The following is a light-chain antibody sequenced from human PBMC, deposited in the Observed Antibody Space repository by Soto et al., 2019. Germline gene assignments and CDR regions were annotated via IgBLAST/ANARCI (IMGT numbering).Light chain of an antibody. CDR2: VNSDGSH. CDR3: QTWGTGIRV. Sequence: QLVLTQSPSASASLGASVKLTCTLSSDHSNYITAWHQQPPEKGPRFLIKVNSDGSHTKGNAIPDRFSGSSSGAERYLTISSLQAEDEAVYYCQTWGTGIRVFGGGTKLTVL. V-gene: IGLV4-69*01. J-gene: IGLJ3*02. CDR1: SDHSNYI.